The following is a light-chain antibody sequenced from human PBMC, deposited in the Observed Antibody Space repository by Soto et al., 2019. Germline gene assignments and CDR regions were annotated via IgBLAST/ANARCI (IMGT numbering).Light chain of an antibody. Sequence: EIVLTQSAANLSLSPGERATLSCRASQSVSSYLAWYQQKPGQAPRLLIYDASNRATGIPARFSGSGSGTDFTLTISSLEPEDLAVYYCQQRSNWPPITFGQGTRLEIK. CDR1: QSVSSY. CDR3: QQRSNWPPIT. CDR2: DAS. V-gene: IGKV3-11*01. J-gene: IGKJ5*01.